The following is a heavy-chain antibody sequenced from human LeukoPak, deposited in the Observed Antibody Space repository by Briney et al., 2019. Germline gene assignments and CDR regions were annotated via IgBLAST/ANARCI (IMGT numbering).Heavy chain of an antibody. CDR2: ISYDGSNK. Sequence: GGSLRLSCAASGFTFSSYAMHWVRQAPGKGLEWVAVISYDGSNKYYADSMKGRFTISRDNSKNTLYLQMNSLRAEDTAVYYCAKDGSAYCGGDCYSYYYYYMDVWGKGTTVTVSS. D-gene: IGHD2-21*01. CDR1: GFTFSSYA. CDR3: AKDGSAYCGGDCYSYYYYYMDV. J-gene: IGHJ6*03. V-gene: IGHV3-30-3*01.